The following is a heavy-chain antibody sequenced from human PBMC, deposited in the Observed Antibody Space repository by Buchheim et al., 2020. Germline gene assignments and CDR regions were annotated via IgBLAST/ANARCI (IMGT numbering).Heavy chain of an antibody. CDR2: ISGSGGST. V-gene: IGHV3-23*01. CDR3: ANRNCISTSCYYYYGMDV. Sequence: EVQLLESGGGLVQPGGSLRLSCAASGFTFSSYAMSWVRQAPGKGLEWVSAISGSGGSTYYADSVKGRFTISRDNYKTTLYLQMNSLRAEDTAVYYCANRNCISTSCYYYYGMDVWGQGTT. J-gene: IGHJ6*02. D-gene: IGHD2-2*01. CDR1: GFTFSSYA.